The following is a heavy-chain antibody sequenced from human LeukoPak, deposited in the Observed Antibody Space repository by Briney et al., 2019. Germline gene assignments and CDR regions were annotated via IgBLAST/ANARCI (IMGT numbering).Heavy chain of an antibody. Sequence: SVTVSCTASGGTFSSYAISWVRQAPGQGLEWMGGIIPIFGTANYAQKFQGRVTITADESTSTAYMELSSLRSEDTAVYYCARNPAHCSGGSCYWGFDYWGQGTLVTVSS. J-gene: IGHJ4*02. CDR3: ARNPAHCSGGSCYWGFDY. CDR1: GGTFSSYA. CDR2: IIPIFGTA. D-gene: IGHD2-15*01. V-gene: IGHV1-69*13.